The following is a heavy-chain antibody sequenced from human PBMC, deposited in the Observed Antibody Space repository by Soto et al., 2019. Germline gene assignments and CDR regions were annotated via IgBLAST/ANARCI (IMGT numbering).Heavy chain of an antibody. J-gene: IGHJ4*02. CDR2: ISYDGSNK. D-gene: IGHD3-3*01. CDR1: GFTFSSYG. Sequence: GGSLRLSCAASGFTFSSYGMHWVRQAPGKGLEWVAVISYDGSNKYYADSVKGRFTISRDNSKNTLYLQMNSLRAEDTAVYYYARDISGGSYDFCHGGQGTLVTVSS. V-gene: IGHV3-30*03. CDR3: ARDISGGSYDFCH.